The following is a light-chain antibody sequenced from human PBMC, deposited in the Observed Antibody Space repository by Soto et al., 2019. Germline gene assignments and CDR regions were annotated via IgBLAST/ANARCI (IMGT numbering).Light chain of an antibody. CDR2: GAS. V-gene: IGKV3-20*01. Sequence: EIALTQSPGTLSLSPGERATLSCRASQSVTSNYLAWYQQTPGHAPRLLIFGASIWDTGIPDRFSGSGSGTDFTLTISRLEPEDFAVFYCHQYGSSPGTFGQGTKVEIK. CDR1: QSVTSNY. CDR3: HQYGSSPGT. J-gene: IGKJ1*01.